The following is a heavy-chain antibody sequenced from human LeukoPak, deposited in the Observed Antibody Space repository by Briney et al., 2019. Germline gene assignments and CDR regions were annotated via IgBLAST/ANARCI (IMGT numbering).Heavy chain of an antibody. CDR2: IYYNGNT. J-gene: IGHJ2*01. CDR1: GTSVSSGSYY. V-gene: IGHV4-61*01. D-gene: IGHD2-2*01. CDR3: ARDAIPSSYWYFDL. Sequence: PSETLSLTCTVSGTSVSSGSYYWSWIRQLPGKGLERIGYIYYNGNTNYNPSLKSRVTVSVDTSKNQFSLKLNSVTAADTAVYYCARDAIPSSYWYFDLWGRGTLVTVSS.